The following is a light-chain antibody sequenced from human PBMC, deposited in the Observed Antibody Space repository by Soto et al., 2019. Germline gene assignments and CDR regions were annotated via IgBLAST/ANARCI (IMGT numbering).Light chain of an antibody. CDR2: GNS. J-gene: IGLJ1*01. CDR1: SPNIGAGYD. CDR3: QSYDSSLSGWG. V-gene: IGLV1-40*01. Sequence: QSVLTQPPSVSGAPGQRVTISCTGSSPNIGAGYDVHWYQQLPGTAPKLLIYGNSNRPSGVPDRLSGSKSGTSASLAITGLQAEDEADEYCQSYDSSLSGWGFGTGTKVTGL.